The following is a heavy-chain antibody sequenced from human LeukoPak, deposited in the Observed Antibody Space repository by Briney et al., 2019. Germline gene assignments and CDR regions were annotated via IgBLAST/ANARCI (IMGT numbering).Heavy chain of an antibody. Sequence: GGSLRPSCAASGFTFRRHWMSWVRQAPGKGLEWVAFIRYDGSNKYYADSVKGRFTISRDNSKNTLYLQMNSLRAEDTAVYYCAKERRGYGGNQDMDVWGKGTTVTVSS. CDR2: IRYDGSNK. V-gene: IGHV3-30*02. D-gene: IGHD4-23*01. CDR1: GFTFRRHW. J-gene: IGHJ6*03. CDR3: AKERRGYGGNQDMDV.